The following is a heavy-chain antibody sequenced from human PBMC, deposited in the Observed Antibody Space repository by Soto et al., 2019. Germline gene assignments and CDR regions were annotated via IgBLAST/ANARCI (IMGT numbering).Heavy chain of an antibody. J-gene: IGHJ6*02. CDR2: ISYDGSNK. CDR3: AKNWMRIEAEVAYGMDV. CDR1: VFTFSSYG. V-gene: IGHV3-30*18. Sequence: GGSLRLSCAASVFTFSSYGMHWVRQSPGKGLEWVAVISYDGSNKYYADSVKGRLTISRDNSKNTLYLQMNSLRAEDTAVYYCAKNWMRIEAEVAYGMDVWGPGTTVTVSS. D-gene: IGHD6-13*01.